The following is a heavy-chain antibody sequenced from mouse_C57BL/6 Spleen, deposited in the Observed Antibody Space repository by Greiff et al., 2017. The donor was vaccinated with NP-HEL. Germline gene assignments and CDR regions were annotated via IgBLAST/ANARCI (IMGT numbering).Heavy chain of an antibody. Sequence: EVQLQQSGPELVKPGASVKMSCKASGYTFTDYYMNWVKQSYGKSLEWIGYFNPNNGGTSYNEKFKGTATLTVDKSSSTAYMELRSLTSEDSAVYCGARCYGSSYFDYWGQGTTLTVSS. CDR3: ARCYGSSYFDY. J-gene: IGHJ2*01. CDR1: GYTFTDYY. D-gene: IGHD1-1*01. CDR2: FNPNNGGT. V-gene: IGHV1-26*01.